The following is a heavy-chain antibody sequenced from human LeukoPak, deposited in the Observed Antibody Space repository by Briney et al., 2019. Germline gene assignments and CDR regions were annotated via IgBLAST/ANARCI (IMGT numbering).Heavy chain of an antibody. CDR2: IYPDESNI. Sequence: GASLKISCKGSGYSFPTYWIAWVRQMPGKGLECMGIIYPDESNIRYSPSFQGQVTISADKSISTAYLQWSSLKASDTAMYYCARPPSRGYSSSFEYWGQGTLVTVSS. CDR1: GYSFPTYW. V-gene: IGHV5-51*01. D-gene: IGHD2-2*03. J-gene: IGHJ4*02. CDR3: ARPPSRGYSSSFEY.